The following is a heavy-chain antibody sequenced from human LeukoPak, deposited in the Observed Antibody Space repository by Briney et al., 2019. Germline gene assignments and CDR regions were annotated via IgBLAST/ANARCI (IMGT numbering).Heavy chain of an antibody. Sequence: GASVKVSCKASGYSFTTHYIHWVRQAPGQGLEWMGIINPSRGSTSYAQKFQGRVTVTRDTSTSTVYMDLSSLGSEDTAVYYGARGYSSGFGNWGQGTLVTVSS. V-gene: IGHV1-46*01. CDR1: GYSFTTHY. D-gene: IGHD6-19*01. CDR3: ARGYSSGFGN. J-gene: IGHJ4*02. CDR2: INPSRGST.